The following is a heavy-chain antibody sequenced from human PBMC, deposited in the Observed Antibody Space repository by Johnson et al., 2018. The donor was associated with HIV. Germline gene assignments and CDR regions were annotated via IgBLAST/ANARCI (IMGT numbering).Heavy chain of an antibody. J-gene: IGHJ3*02. V-gene: IGHV3-23*04. CDR2: ISGRGGST. CDR3: AKVQGSYAPPLDAVDI. CDR1: GFTFSSYA. D-gene: IGHD1-26*01. Sequence: VQLVESGGGLVQPGGSLRLSCAASGFTFSSYAMSWVRQAPGKGLEWVSAISGRGGSTYYADSVKGRFTISRDNSKNTRYLQMNSLRAEDTAVYYCAKVQGSYAPPLDAVDIWGQGTMVTVSS.